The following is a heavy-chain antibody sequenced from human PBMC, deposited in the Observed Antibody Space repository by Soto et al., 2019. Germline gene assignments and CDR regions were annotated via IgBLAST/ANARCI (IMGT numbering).Heavy chain of an antibody. CDR1: GYSFTNND. D-gene: IGHD3-10*01. J-gene: IGHJ5*02. CDR3: ARMESFGSLNWFDP. Sequence: ASVKVSCKASGYSFTNNDVSWVRQATGKGLEWMGWMNPGSGDTGNAQKFPGRVTMSRDISIATAYMELSSLRSDYTAIYYCARMESFGSLNWFDPWGQGTLVTVSS. V-gene: IGHV1-8*01. CDR2: MNPGSGDT.